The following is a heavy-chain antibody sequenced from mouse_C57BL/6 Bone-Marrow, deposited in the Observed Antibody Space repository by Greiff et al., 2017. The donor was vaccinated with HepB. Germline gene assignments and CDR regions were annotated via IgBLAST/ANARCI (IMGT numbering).Heavy chain of an antibody. V-gene: IGHV1-66*01. CDR1: GYSFTSYY. J-gene: IGHJ3*01. CDR2: IYPGRGNT. CDR3: ARGGGYGPGFAY. D-gene: IGHD1-2*01. Sequence: VQLQQSGPELVKPGASVNISCKASGYSFTSYYIHWVKQRPGQGLEWIGWIYPGRGNTKYNEKFKGKATLTADTSSSTAYMQLSSLTSEDSAVYYCARGGGYGPGFAYWGQGTLVTVSA.